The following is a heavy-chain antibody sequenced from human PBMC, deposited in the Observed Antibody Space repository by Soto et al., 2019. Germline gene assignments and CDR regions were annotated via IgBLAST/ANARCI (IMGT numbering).Heavy chain of an antibody. Sequence: GGSLRLSCAASGFTFSSYGMHWVRQAPGKGLEWVAVIWYDGSNKYYADSVKGRFTISRDNSKNTLYLQMNSLRAEDTAVYYSARAHSGRGPGYWGQGTLVTVSS. D-gene: IGHD1-26*01. CDR2: IWYDGSNK. CDR1: GFTFSSYG. CDR3: ARAHSGRGPGY. J-gene: IGHJ4*02. V-gene: IGHV3-33*01.